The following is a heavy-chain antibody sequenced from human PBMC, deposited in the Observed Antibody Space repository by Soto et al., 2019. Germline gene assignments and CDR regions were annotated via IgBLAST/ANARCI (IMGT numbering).Heavy chain of an antibody. CDR1: GGSISSGGYS. CDR3: ASKRLDSSGYPEYFQH. D-gene: IGHD3-22*01. CDR2: IYHSGST. V-gene: IGHV4-30-2*01. Sequence: QLQLQESGSGLVKPSQTLSLTCAVSGGSISSGGYSWSWIRQPPGKGLEWIGYIYHSGSTYYNPSLKSRVTISXVRXKXPFSLKLSSVTAADTAVYYCASKRLDSSGYPEYFQHWGQGTLVTVSS. J-gene: IGHJ1*01.